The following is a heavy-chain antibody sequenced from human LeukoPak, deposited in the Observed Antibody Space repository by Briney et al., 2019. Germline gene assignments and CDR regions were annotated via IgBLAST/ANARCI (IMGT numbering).Heavy chain of an antibody. CDR3: GWGARFRLRLYYYYMDV. CDR2: VYYYNTAAI. Sequence: SGTLSLTCSVSGASISSYYWSLVRQPPGKGLEWIGYVYYYNTAAINYNPSLRSRVTISVDTSNNQYFLSLCFVTAAETAGYYCGWGARFRLRLYYYYMDVWGRGTAVTVSS. D-gene: IGHD3-3*01. CDR1: GASISSYY. J-gene: IGHJ6*03. V-gene: IGHV4-59*01.